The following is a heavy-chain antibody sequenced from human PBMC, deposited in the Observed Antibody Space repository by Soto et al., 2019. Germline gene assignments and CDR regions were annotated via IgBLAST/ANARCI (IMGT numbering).Heavy chain of an antibody. Sequence: QVQLQESGPGLVKPSETLSLTCTISGVSISSYYWSWIRQPPEKGLEWIGYIYYSGSTNYYPSLKSRVTISVDTSKNQFSLKLNSVTAADTAVYYCARHPVSYYYYYMDVWGKGTTVTVSS. J-gene: IGHJ6*03. CDR2: IYYSGST. CDR3: ARHPVSYYYYYMDV. V-gene: IGHV4-59*08. CDR1: GVSISSYY.